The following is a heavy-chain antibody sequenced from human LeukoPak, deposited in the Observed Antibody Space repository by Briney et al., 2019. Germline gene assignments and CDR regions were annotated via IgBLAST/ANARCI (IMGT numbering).Heavy chain of an antibody. J-gene: IGHJ4*03. CDR3: ARDRRGSFYTFDL. CDR1: GASINGYF. CDR2: VSHTGAT. V-gene: IGHV4-59*01. D-gene: IGHD1-26*01. Sequence: KPSETLSLTCSVSGASINGYFWNWVRQTPEKRLDWIGYVSHTGATTSNPTLKSRVSITIDTSKSQISLTMTSVTAADSALYYCARDRRGSFYTFDLWGPGTLVSVSA.